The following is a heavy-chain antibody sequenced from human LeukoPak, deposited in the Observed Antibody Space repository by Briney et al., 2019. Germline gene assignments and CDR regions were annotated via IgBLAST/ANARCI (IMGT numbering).Heavy chain of an antibody. Sequence: PGGSLRLSCAASGFTFSSYAMSWVRQAPEKGLEWVSDLSGSGDSTYYADSVKGRFTISRDNSKNTLYLQMNSLRAEDTAVYYCAKDEGIVPTGFLRNWGPGTLVTVSS. CDR1: GFTFSSYA. CDR2: LSGSGDST. CDR3: AKDEGIVPTGFLRN. V-gene: IGHV3-23*01. D-gene: IGHD5-12*01. J-gene: IGHJ4*02.